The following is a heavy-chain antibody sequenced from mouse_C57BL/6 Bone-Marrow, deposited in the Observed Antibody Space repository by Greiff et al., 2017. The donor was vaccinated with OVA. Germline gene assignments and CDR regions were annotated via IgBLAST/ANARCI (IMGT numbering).Heavy chain of an antibody. CDR3: ARHYYGNYDYAMDY. CDR2: ISNGGGST. D-gene: IGHD2-1*01. Sequence: EVQLVESGGGLVQPGGSLKLSCAASGFTFSDYYMYWVRQTPEKRLEWVAYISNGGGSTYYPDTVKGRFTISRDNAKNTLYLQMSRLKSEDTAMYYCARHYYGNYDYAMDYWGQGTSVTVSS. CDR1: GFTFSDYY. V-gene: IGHV5-12*01. J-gene: IGHJ4*01.